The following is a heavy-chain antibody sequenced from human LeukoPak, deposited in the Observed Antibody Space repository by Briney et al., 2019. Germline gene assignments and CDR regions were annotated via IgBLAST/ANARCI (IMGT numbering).Heavy chain of an antibody. CDR1: GFTFSSYS. Sequence: GGSLRLSCAASGFTFSSYSMNWVRRAPGKGLEWVSSISSSSSYIYYADSVKGRFTISRNNAKNSLYLQMNSLRAEDTAVYYCAREVAAEIAVAGTGIDYWGQGTLVTVSS. CDR2: ISSSSSYI. V-gene: IGHV3-21*01. J-gene: IGHJ4*02. D-gene: IGHD6-19*01. CDR3: AREVAAEIAVAGTGIDY.